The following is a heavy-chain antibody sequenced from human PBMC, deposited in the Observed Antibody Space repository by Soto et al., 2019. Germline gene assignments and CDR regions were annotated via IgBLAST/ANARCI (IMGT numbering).Heavy chain of an antibody. D-gene: IGHD2-15*01. CDR1: GFTFRNYA. CDR2: LDNSGAVI. J-gene: IGHJ4*02. Sequence: SGGSLRLSCAASGFTFRNYAMSWVRQAPGKGLDWVSSLDNSGAVIYYGDSVKGRFTVTRDNSKNTLFLQMSSLRAEDTAVYYCATIMATSATGYWGQGTQVTVSS. V-gene: IGHV3-23*05. CDR3: ATIMATSATGY.